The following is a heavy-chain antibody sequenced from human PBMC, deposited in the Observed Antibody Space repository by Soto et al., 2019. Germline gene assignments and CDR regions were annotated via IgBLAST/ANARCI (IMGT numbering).Heavy chain of an antibody. CDR1: GHTFTGHH. Sequence: ASAKVSCKASGHTFTGHHMHWGRQAPGQGLEWMGYIDLDSRNTRYAQKFQGRVTTTRDTSITTAYMELSGLRSDDTAVYYCGLEPTGTGGFDYWGQGTLVTVSS. D-gene: IGHD7-27*01. J-gene: IGHJ4*02. CDR2: IDLDSRNT. CDR3: GLEPTGTGGFDY. V-gene: IGHV1-2*02.